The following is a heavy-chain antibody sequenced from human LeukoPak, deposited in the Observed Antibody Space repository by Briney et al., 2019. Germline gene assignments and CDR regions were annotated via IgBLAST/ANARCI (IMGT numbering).Heavy chain of an antibody. CDR2: INHSGST. Sequence: PSETLSLTCAVYGGSFSGYYWSWIRQPPGKGLEWIGEINHSGSTNYNPSLKSRVTMSVDTSKNQFSLKLSSVTAADTAVYYCARAAAVTRLGYNWFDPWGQGTLVTVSS. CDR3: ARAAAVTRLGYNWFDP. V-gene: IGHV4-34*01. J-gene: IGHJ5*02. D-gene: IGHD2-15*01. CDR1: GGSFSGYY.